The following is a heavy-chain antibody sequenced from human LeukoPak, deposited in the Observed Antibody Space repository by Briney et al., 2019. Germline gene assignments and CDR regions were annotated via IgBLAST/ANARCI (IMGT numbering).Heavy chain of an antibody. CDR1: GYTFTGYY. CDR2: INPNSGGT. D-gene: IGHD3-22*01. CDR3: ARIAYYYDSSGYWGFDP. J-gene: IGHJ5*02. Sequence: ASVKVSCKASGYTFTGYYMDWVRQAPGQGLEWMGWINPNSGGTNYAQKFQGRVTMTRDTSISTAYMELSRLRSDDTAVYYCARIAYYYDSSGYWGFDPWGQGTLVTVSS. V-gene: IGHV1-2*02.